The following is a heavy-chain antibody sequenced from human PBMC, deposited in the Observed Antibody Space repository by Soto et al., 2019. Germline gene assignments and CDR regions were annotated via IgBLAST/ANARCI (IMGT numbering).Heavy chain of an antibody. CDR3: ARATYYYDSSGYYYGY. Sequence: SETLSLTCTVSGCSISSSSYYWGWIRQPPGKGLEWIGSIYHSGSTNYNPSLKSRVTISVDTSKNQFSLKLSSVTAADTAVYYCARATYYYDSSGYYYGYWGQGTLVTVSS. CDR1: GCSISSSSYY. J-gene: IGHJ4*02. D-gene: IGHD3-22*01. CDR2: IYHSGST. V-gene: IGHV4-39*01.